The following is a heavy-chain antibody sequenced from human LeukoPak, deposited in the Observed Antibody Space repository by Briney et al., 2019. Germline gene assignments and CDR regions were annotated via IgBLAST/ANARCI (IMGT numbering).Heavy chain of an antibody. Sequence: PSETLSLTCTVSGVSISGSSYYWGWIRQPPGKGLEWIGSIYYSGSTYYNPSLKSRVTISVDTSKNQFSLKLNSVTATDTAVYYCARHYGHWGQGTLVTVSS. CDR2: IYYSGST. CDR1: GVSISGSSYY. CDR3: ARHYGH. D-gene: IGHD3-10*01. V-gene: IGHV4-39*01. J-gene: IGHJ4*02.